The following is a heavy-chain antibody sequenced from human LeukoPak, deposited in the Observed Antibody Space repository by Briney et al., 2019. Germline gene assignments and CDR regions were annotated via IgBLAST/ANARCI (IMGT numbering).Heavy chain of an antibody. J-gene: IGHJ5*02. V-gene: IGHV3-21*01. CDR2: ISTSSRYI. D-gene: IGHD2-2*01. Sequence: KPGGSLRLSCAASGFTFSSFDMNWVRQAPGKGLEWVSSISTSSRYIYCRDSVKGRFTISRDDAKNSLYLQMNSLRVEDTAVYYCARADCSGSTCYLRRSWFDPWGQGTLVTVSS. CDR1: GFTFSSFD. CDR3: ARADCSGSTCYLRRSWFDP.